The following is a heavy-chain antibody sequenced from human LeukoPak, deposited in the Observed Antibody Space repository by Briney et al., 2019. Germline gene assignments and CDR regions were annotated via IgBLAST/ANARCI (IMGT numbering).Heavy chain of an antibody. D-gene: IGHD2-15*01. Sequence: GGSLRLSCAASGFTFTTYAMSWVRQAPGKGLEWVSGISGLRDNTYYVDSVKGRFTISRDNAKNTQYLQINSLRVEDTAVYYGARSLRSPRYCIDDTCYFDYWGQGTLVTVSS. CDR1: GFTFTTYA. V-gene: IGHV3-23*01. CDR3: ARSLRSPRYCIDDTCYFDY. CDR2: ISGLRDNT. J-gene: IGHJ4*02.